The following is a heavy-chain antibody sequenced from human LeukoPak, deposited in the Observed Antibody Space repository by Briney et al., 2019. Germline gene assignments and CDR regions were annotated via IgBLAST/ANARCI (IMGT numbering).Heavy chain of an antibody. J-gene: IGHJ3*02. CDR3: ARLDVDGYNLYDAFEI. CDR1: GGSISSYY. V-gene: IGHV4-59*08. D-gene: IGHD5-24*01. CDR2: IYYSGST. Sequence: PSETLSLTCTVSGGSISSYYWSWIRQPPGKGLEWIGYIYYSGSTNYNPSLKSRVTISVDKSKNQFSLKLSSVTVADTAVYYCARLDVDGYNLYDAFEIWGQGTMVTVSS.